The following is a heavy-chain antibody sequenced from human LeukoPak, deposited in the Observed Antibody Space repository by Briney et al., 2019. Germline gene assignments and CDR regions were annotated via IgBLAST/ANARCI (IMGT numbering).Heavy chain of an antibody. Sequence: ASVKLSCKASGYTFTGYYMHWVRQAPGQGLEWMGWINPNSGGTNYAQKFQGRVTMTRDTSISTAYMELSRLRSDDTAVYYCAREGVGTMIVVAYWGQGTLVTVSS. J-gene: IGHJ4*02. CDR1: GYTFTGYY. CDR2: INPNSGGT. D-gene: IGHD3-22*01. CDR3: AREGVGTMIVVAY. V-gene: IGHV1-2*02.